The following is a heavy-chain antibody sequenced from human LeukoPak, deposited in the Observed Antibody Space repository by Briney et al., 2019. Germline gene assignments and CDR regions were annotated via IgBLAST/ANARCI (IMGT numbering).Heavy chain of an antibody. Sequence: KPSETLSLTCTVSGGSISSYYWSWIRQPPGKGLEWIGYIYYSGSTNYNPSLKSRVTISVDTSKNQFSLKLSSVTAADTAVYYCARVKGRDWFDPWGQGTLVTVSS. J-gene: IGHJ5*02. V-gene: IGHV4-59*01. CDR2: IYYSGST. CDR3: ARVKGRDWFDP. CDR1: GGSISSYY. D-gene: IGHD2-15*01.